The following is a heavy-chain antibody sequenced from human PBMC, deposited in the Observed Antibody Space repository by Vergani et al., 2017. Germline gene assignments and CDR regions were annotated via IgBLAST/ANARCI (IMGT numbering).Heavy chain of an antibody. Sequence: EVQLVESGGGLVQPGGSLRLSCAASGFTFSSYWMSWVRQAPGKGLEWVANIKQDGSEKYYVDSVKGRFTISRDNAKNSLYLQMNSLRAEDTAVYYCARGPRTIFGVVISYYFDYWGQGTLVTVSS. CDR3: ARGPRTIFGVVISYYFDY. CDR1: GFTFSSYW. CDR2: IKQDGSEK. D-gene: IGHD3-3*01. J-gene: IGHJ4*02. V-gene: IGHV3-7*01.